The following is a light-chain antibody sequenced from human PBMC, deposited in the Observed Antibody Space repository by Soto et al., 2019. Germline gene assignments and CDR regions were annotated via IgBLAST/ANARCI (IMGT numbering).Light chain of an antibody. CDR2: GAS. CDR3: QQYGSSPFT. J-gene: IGKJ4*01. CDR1: QSVSSSY. Sequence: ESVLTQSPGTLSLSPGERATLSCRASQSVSSSYLAWYQQKPVQAPRLLTYGASSRATGIPDRFSGSGSGTDFTLTNSRLEPEDFAVYYCQQYGSSPFTFGGGTKVDIK. V-gene: IGKV3-20*01.